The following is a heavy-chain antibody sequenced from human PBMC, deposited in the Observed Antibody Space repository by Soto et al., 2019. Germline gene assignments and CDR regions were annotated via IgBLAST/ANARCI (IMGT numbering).Heavy chain of an antibody. Sequence: SETLSLTCTVSGGSISSYYWSWIRQPPGKGLEWIGYIYYSGSTNYNPSLKSRVTISVDTSKNQFSLKLSSVTAADTAVYYCARMSWNYDNRDYMDVRGKGTSDTVSS. D-gene: IGHD1-7*01. CDR3: ARMSWNYDNRDYMDV. CDR2: IYYSGST. J-gene: IGHJ6*03. V-gene: IGHV4-59*01. CDR1: GGSISSYY.